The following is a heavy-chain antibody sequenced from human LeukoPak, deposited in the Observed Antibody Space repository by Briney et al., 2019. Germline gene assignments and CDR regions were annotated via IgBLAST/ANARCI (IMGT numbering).Heavy chain of an antibody. D-gene: IGHD3-22*01. CDR3: ARDLWNFYDDSGYNRDFDS. Sequence: ASVKVSCKATSRISWVRQAPGQGLEWMGWIGTYGGDTYYTQKFQGRITVTTDTSTSTVYMELRNLRSDDTAVYYCARDLWNFYDDSGYNRDFDSWGQGALVTVSS. V-gene: IGHV1-18*01. CDR2: IGTYGGDT. J-gene: IGHJ5*01. CDR1: TSR.